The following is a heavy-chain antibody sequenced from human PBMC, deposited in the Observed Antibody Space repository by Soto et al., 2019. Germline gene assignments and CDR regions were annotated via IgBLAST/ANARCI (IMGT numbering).Heavy chain of an antibody. J-gene: IGHJ4*02. CDR3: ARDSNVLLWFGESFDY. Sequence: QVQLVQSGAEVKKPGASVKVSCKASGYAFTSYGISWVRQAPGQGLEWMGWISAYNGNTNYAQKLQGRVTMTTDTSTSTAYMELRSLRSDDTAVYYCARDSNVLLWFGESFDYWGQGTLVTVSS. CDR2: ISAYNGNT. V-gene: IGHV1-18*01. D-gene: IGHD3-10*01. CDR1: GYAFTSYG.